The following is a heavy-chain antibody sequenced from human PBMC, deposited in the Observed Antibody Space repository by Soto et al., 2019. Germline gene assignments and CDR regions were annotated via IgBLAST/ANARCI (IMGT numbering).Heavy chain of an antibody. CDR3: ATGGRGYSSAPRFYFDY. D-gene: IGHD5-18*01. Sequence: QVQLVQSGAEVKKPGSSVKVSCQASGGIFSSNAISWVRQAPGQGLEWMGGILPIFGTTNYAQNFQGRATITADESTSTAYMELSSLKSEDTALYYCATGGRGYSSAPRFYFDYWGQGTLDTVSS. V-gene: IGHV1-69*01. CDR2: ILPIFGTT. J-gene: IGHJ4*02. CDR1: GGIFSSNA.